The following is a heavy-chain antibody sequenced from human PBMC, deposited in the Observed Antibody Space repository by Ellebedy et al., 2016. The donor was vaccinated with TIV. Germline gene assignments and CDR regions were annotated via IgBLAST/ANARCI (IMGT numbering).Heavy chain of an antibody. CDR2: INHSGST. J-gene: IGHJ5*02. CDR3: AKVNYYDSSGYYYLSSWFDP. V-gene: IGHV4-34*01. Sequence: MPSETLSLTCAVYGWSFRGYYWSWIRQPPRKGLEWIADINHSGSTTYNPSLKSRVTISVDTSKNQFSLKLSSVTAADTAVYYCAKVNYYDSSGYYYLSSWFDPWGQGTLVTVSS. CDR1: GWSFRGYY. D-gene: IGHD3-22*01.